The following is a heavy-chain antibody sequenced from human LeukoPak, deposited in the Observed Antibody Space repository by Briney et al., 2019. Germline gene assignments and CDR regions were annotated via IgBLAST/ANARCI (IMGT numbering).Heavy chain of an antibody. Sequence: GSLRLSCAASGFTFSNYAMSWVRQAPGKGLEWVSAITGSGGNTYYADSVKGRFTISRDNSKNTLYLQMNSLRDEDTAVYYCAKWGDFDVLTGYYVPDFWGQGTLVTVSS. CDR1: GFTFSNYA. J-gene: IGHJ4*02. CDR3: AKWGDFDVLTGYYVPDF. V-gene: IGHV3-23*01. D-gene: IGHD3-9*01. CDR2: ITGSGGNT.